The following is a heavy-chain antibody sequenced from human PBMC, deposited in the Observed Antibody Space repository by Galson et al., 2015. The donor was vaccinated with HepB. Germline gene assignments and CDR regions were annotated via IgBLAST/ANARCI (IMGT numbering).Heavy chain of an antibody. CDR3: VRGWLQNSFDL. V-gene: IGHV3-33*01. J-gene: IGHJ3*01. Sequence: SLRLSCATSGFTFTTYGIHWVRQAPGKGLEWVALIWYDGSSKLYADSVKGRFTISRDNSKKTVYLQMSSLRAEDTAVYYCVRGWLQNSFDLWGQGTVVTVSS. D-gene: IGHD5-24*01. CDR1: GFTFTTYG. CDR2: IWYDGSSK.